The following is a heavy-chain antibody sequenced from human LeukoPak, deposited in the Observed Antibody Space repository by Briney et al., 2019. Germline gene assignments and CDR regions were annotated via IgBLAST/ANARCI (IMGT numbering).Heavy chain of an antibody. V-gene: IGHV4-34*01. CDR3: ARAKYYYGSGNYLPHYYYYGMDV. CDR1: GGSFSGYY. J-gene: IGHJ6*02. Sequence: PSETLSLTCAVYGGSFSGYYWSWIRQPPGKGLEWIGEIDHSGSTNYNPSLKSRVTISVDTSKNQFSLKLSSVTAADTALYYCARAKYYYGSGNYLPHYYYYGMDVWGQGTTVTVSS. CDR2: IDHSGST. D-gene: IGHD3-10*01.